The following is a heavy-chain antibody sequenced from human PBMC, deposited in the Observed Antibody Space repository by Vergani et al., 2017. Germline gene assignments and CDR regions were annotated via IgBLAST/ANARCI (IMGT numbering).Heavy chain of an antibody. V-gene: IGHV4-59*08. CDR1: GGSISSYY. J-gene: IGHJ4*02. D-gene: IGHD6-19*01. Sequence: QVQLQESGPGLVKPSETLSLTCTVPGGSISSYYWSWIRQPPGKGLEWIGYIYYSGSTNYNPSLKRRVTISVDTSKNQFSLKLSSVTAADTAVYYCARGIAVAGPIDYWGQGTLVTVSS. CDR2: IYYSGST. CDR3: ARGIAVAGPIDY.